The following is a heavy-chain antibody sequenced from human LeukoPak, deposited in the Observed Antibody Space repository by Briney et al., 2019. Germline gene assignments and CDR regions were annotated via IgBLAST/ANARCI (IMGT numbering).Heavy chain of an antibody. Sequence: GGSLRLSCAASGFTFSSYGMSWVRQAPGKGLEWVSAMSGSGGSTYYADSVRGRFTISRDNSKNTLYLQMNSLRDEDTAVYYCARDWFHAIDYWGQGTLVTVSS. D-gene: IGHD2/OR15-2a*01. CDR3: ARDWFHAIDY. V-gene: IGHV3-23*01. CDR2: MSGSGGST. CDR1: GFTFSSYG. J-gene: IGHJ4*02.